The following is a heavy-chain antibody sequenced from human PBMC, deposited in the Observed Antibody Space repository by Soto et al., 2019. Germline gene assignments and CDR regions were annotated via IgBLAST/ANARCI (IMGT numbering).Heavy chain of an antibody. CDR3: AHRQRPDFDS. CDR1: GFSLSTSGVG. Sequence: QITLKESGPTLVKPTQTLTLTCTFPGFSLSTSGVGVGWIRQPPGKALERLALIYWDDDKRYSPSLKSRLNIPKDTSKNQVVLTMTSIHPVDTPTYCCAHRQRPDFDSWGQGTLVAVSS. J-gene: IGHJ4*02. CDR2: IYWDDDK. V-gene: IGHV2-5*02.